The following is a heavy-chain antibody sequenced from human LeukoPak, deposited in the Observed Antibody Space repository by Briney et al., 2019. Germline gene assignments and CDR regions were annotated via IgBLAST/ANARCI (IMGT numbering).Heavy chain of an antibody. Sequence: SETLSLTCTVSGGSISSYYWSWIRQPLGKGLEWIGYIYYSGSTNYNPSLKSRVTISVDTSKNQFSLKLSSVTAADTAVYYCARHYSSSWYVRYFDYWGQGTLVTVSS. D-gene: IGHD6-13*01. CDR2: IYYSGST. CDR3: ARHYSSSWYVRYFDY. J-gene: IGHJ4*02. V-gene: IGHV4-59*08. CDR1: GGSISSYY.